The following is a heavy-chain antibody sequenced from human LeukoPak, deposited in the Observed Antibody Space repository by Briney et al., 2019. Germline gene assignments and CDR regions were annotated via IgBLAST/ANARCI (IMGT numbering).Heavy chain of an antibody. V-gene: IGHV3-30*02. CDR2: IRYDGSNK. CDR3: AKDMKSMFGAFDI. CDR1: GFTFSSYW. J-gene: IGHJ3*02. D-gene: IGHD3-10*02. Sequence: GGSLRLSCAASGFTFSSYWMNWVRQAPGKGLEWVAFIRYDGSNKYYADSVKGRFTISRDNSKNTLYLQMNSLRAEDTAVYYCAKDMKSMFGAFDIWGQGTMVTVSS.